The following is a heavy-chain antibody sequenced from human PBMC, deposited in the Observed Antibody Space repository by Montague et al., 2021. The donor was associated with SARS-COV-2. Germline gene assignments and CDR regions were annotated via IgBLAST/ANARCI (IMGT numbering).Heavy chain of an antibody. CDR3: ARDTDSGSYWDAFDI. V-gene: IGHV3-74*01. CDR2: ISSDGSGT. CDR1: GFTFSSYW. J-gene: IGHJ3*02. Sequence: SLRLPCAASGFTFSSYWMHWVRQAPGKGLVWVSRISSDGSGTTYADSVKGRFTISRDNAKNTLYLQMNSLRAEDTAVYYCARDTDSGSYWDAFDIWGQGTMVTVSS. D-gene: IGHD1-26*01.